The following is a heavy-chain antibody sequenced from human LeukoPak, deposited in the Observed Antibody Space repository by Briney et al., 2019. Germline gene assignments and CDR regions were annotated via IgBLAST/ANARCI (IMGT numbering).Heavy chain of an antibody. V-gene: IGHV4-59*01. CDR2: ISFSGST. Sequence: SETLSLTCTVSGGSITSYYWSWIRQPPGKGLGWIGYISFSGSTNYNPSLQSRVTISADTSKNHFALKLNSVTTADTAVYYCARNIEAAGNFQHWGQGTLVTVSS. J-gene: IGHJ1*01. CDR1: GGSITSYY. CDR3: ARNIEAAGNFQH. D-gene: IGHD6-13*01.